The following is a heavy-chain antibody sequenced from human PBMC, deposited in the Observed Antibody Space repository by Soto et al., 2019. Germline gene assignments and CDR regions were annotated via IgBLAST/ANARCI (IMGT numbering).Heavy chain of an antibody. D-gene: IGHD2-8*01. Sequence: EVQLVESGGDLVKPGGSLRVSCAVSGLSFNNAWLSWVRQAPGKGLEWVGRIKSKTDGETTEYAAPVKGRFTISRDDSKDTVYLQMNSLRVEDTAVYYCTSDPQWGFWGRGTMVTVS. V-gene: IGHV3-15*07. CDR1: GLSFNNAW. CDR2: IKSKTDGETT. CDR3: TSDPQWGF. J-gene: IGHJ3*01.